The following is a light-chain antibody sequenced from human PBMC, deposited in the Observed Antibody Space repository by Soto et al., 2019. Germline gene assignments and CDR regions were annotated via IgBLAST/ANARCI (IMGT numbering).Light chain of an antibody. V-gene: IGKV1-5*03. J-gene: IGKJ1*01. Sequence: DVQMTQSPSTLSASVGDRVTVTCRASQSISNWLAWYQQKPGKAPKLLIYKASILESGVPSRFNGSGSGTEFTLTISSLQPADFASYYCQQCNTYWTFGQGTKVDI. CDR3: QQCNTYWT. CDR2: KAS. CDR1: QSISNW.